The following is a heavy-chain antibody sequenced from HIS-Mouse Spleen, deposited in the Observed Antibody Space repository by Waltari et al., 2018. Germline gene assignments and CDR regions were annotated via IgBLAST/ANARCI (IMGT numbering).Heavy chain of an antibody. CDR3: AREIPYSSSWYDWYFDL. V-gene: IGHV4-39*07. CDR2: IYYSGST. Sequence: QLQLQESGPGLVKPSETLSLTCTVAGGALSSSSYYWGWIREPPGKGLEWIGSIYYSGSTSYNPSLKSRVTISVDTSKTQFSLKLSSVTAADTAVYYCAREIPYSSSWYDWYFDLWGRGTLVTVSS. CDR1: GGALSSSSYY. J-gene: IGHJ2*01. D-gene: IGHD6-13*01.